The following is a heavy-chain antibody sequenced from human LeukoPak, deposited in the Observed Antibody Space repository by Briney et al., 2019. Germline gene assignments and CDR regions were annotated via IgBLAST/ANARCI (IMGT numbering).Heavy chain of an antibody. CDR2: IKQDGSEK. V-gene: IGHV3-7*01. CDR3: ARMRYFDWFDAFDI. J-gene: IGHJ3*02. CDR1: GFTFSSYW. Sequence: PGGSLRLSCAASGFTFSSYWMSWVRQAPGKGLEWVANIKQDGSEKYYVDSVKGRFTISRDNAKNSLYLQMNSLRAEDTAVYYCARMRYFDWFDAFDIWGQGTIVTVSS. D-gene: IGHD3-9*01.